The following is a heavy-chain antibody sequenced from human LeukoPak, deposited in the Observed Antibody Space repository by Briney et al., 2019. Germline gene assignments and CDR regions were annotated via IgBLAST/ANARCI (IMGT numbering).Heavy chain of an antibody. CDR1: GGSISSYY. Sequence: SETLSLTCTVSGGSISSYYWSWIRQPPGKGLEWIGYIYYSGSTNYNPSLKSRVTISVDTSKNQFSLKLSSVTAADTAVYYCARAGRWLQFGYWGQGTLVTVSS. J-gene: IGHJ4*02. D-gene: IGHD5-24*01. V-gene: IGHV4-59*01. CDR3: ARAGRWLQFGY. CDR2: IYYSGST.